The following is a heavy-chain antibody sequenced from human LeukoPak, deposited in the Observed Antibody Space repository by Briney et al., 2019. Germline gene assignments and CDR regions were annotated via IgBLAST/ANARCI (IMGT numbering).Heavy chain of an antibody. CDR1: GFTLSSYE. J-gene: IGHJ4*02. D-gene: IGHD3-22*01. Sequence: GGSLRLSCAASGFTLSSYEMNWVRQAPGKGLEWVSYISSSGSTIYYADSVKGRFTISRDNAKNSLYLQMNSLRAEDTAVYHCAKEIYYDSTGPQYWGQGTLVTVSS. CDR3: AKEIYYDSTGPQY. V-gene: IGHV3-48*03. CDR2: ISSSGSTI.